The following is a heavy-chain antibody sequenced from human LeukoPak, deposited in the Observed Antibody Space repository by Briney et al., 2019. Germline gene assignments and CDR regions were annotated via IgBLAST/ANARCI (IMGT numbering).Heavy chain of an antibody. D-gene: IGHD6-13*01. J-gene: IGHJ5*02. Sequence: PSEPLSLTCTVSGGSISSYYWSWLRQPAGKGLEWIGRIYTSGSTNYNPSLKSRVTISVDKSKNQFSLKLSSVTAADTAVYYCARSSSSSWGWFDPWGQGTLVTVSS. CDR2: IYTSGST. V-gene: IGHV4-4*07. CDR1: GGSISSYY. CDR3: ARSSSSSWGWFDP.